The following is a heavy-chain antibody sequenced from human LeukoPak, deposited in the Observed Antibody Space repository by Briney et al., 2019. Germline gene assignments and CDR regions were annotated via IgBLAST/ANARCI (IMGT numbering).Heavy chain of an antibody. D-gene: IGHD6-13*01. CDR2: INHSGST. J-gene: IGHJ4*02. CDR3: ARATEYSSSWEIDY. CDR1: GGSFSGYY. Sequence: SETLSLTCAVYGGSFSGYYWSWIRQPPGKGREWIGEINHSGSTNYNPSLKSRVTISVDTSKNQFSLKLSSVTAADTAVYYCARATEYSSSWEIDYWGQGTLVTVSS. V-gene: IGHV4-34*01.